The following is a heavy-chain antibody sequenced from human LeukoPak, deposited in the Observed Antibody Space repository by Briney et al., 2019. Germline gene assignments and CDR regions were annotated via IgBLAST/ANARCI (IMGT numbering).Heavy chain of an antibody. CDR2: ISGSGGST. CDR3: AKEVVVVITTPTEAGFDY. V-gene: IGHV3-23*01. Sequence: GGSLRLSCAASGFTFSSYAMSWVRQAPGKGLEWVSAISGSGGSTYYADSVKGRFTISRDNFKNTLYLQMNSLRAEDTAVYYCAKEVVVVITTPTEAGFDYWGQGTLATVSS. CDR1: GFTFSSYA. J-gene: IGHJ4*02. D-gene: IGHD3-22*01.